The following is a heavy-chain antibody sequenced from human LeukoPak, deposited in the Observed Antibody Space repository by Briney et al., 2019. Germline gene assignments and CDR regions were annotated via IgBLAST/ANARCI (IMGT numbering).Heavy chain of an antibody. V-gene: IGHV3-11*06. CDR1: GFTFSDYY. J-gene: IGHJ4*02. Sequence: GGSLRLSCAASGFTFSDYYMSWIRQAPGKGLERVSSISSSSSYIYYADSVKGRFTISRDNAKNSLYLQMNSLRAEDTAVYYCARTRWLQYDYWGQGTLVTVSS. CDR2: ISSSSSYI. D-gene: IGHD5-24*01. CDR3: ARTRWLQYDY.